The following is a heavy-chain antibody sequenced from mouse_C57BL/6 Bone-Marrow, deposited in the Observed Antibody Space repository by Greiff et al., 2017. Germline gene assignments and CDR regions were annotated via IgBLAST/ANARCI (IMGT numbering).Heavy chain of an antibody. V-gene: IGHV1-82*01. D-gene: IGHD1-1*01. J-gene: IGHJ3*01. CDR3: ARESTTVPFAY. CDR2: IYPGDGDT. CDR1: GYAFSSSW. Sequence: QVQLQQSGPELVKPGASVKISCKASGYAFSSSWMNWVKQRPGKGLEWIGRIYPGDGDTNYNGKCKGKATLTADKSSSTAYMQLSSLTSEDSAVYFCARESTTVPFAYWGQGTLVTVSA.